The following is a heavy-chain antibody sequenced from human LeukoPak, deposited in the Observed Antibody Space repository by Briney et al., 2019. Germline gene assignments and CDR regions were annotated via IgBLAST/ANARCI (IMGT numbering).Heavy chain of an antibody. J-gene: IGHJ4*02. D-gene: IGHD3-9*01. V-gene: IGHV3-23*01. CDR2: ILGSGGST. Sequence: GGSLRLSCAASGFTFSDPYMSWIRQAPGKGLEWVSAILGSGGSTYYADSVKGRSTVSRDNSKSTLYLQMNSLRAEDTALYYCAKWGDYDVLTGYYVPDYWGQGTLVTVSS. CDR1: GFTFSDPY. CDR3: AKWGDYDVLTGYYVPDY.